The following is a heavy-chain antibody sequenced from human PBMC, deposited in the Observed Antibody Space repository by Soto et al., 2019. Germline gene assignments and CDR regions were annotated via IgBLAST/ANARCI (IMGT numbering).Heavy chain of an antibody. CDR1: GGSISSGAYY. CDR2: ISYGGST. D-gene: IGHD2-2*01. Sequence: PSETLSLTCTVSGGSISSGAYYWSWIRQHPEEGLEWIGYISYGGSTYYNPSLKSRVTISADKSNNQFSLKLTSLTAADTAVYYCARGPSYATSGGYFDYWGQGTLVTSPQ. V-gene: IGHV4-31*03. CDR3: ARGPSYATSGGYFDY. J-gene: IGHJ4*02.